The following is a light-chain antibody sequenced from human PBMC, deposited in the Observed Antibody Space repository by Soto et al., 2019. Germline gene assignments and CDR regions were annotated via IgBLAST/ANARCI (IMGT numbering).Light chain of an antibody. V-gene: IGLV1-51*01. CDR2: DNY. Sequence: QSVLTQPPSVSAAPGQNVTISCSGTSSNIGNNYVSWYQHLPGTAPRILIYDNYKRPSGIPDRFSGFKSGTSATVGITGLQTGDEADYYCGTWDTSLRVFYVFGSGTKVTVL. J-gene: IGLJ1*01. CDR3: GTWDTSLRVFYV. CDR1: SSNIGNNY.